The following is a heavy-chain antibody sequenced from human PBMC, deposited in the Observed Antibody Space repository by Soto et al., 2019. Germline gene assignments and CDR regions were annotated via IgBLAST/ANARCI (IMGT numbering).Heavy chain of an antibody. CDR3: AAPGVVGWELDLLSGMDV. CDR2: IVVGSGNT. CDR1: GFTFTSSA. J-gene: IGHJ6*02. V-gene: IGHV1-58*01. D-gene: IGHD1-26*01. Sequence: SVKVSCKASGFTFTSSAVQWVRQARGQRLEWIGWIVVGSGNTNYAQKFQERVTITRDMSTSTAYMELSSLRSEDTAVYYRAAPGVVGWELDLLSGMDVWGQGTTVTVSS.